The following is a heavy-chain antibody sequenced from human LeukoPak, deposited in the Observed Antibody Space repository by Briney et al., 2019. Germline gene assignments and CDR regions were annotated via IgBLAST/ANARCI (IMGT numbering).Heavy chain of an antibody. V-gene: IGHV3-48*02. CDR2: IGSSGSII. CDR3: AREPTVVNGDYFDY. Sequence: GGSLRLSCAASGFTISSYSMNWVRQAPGKGLEWVSYIGSSGSIIHYADSVKGRFTISRDNAKNSVYLQMNSLRDEDTAVYYCAREPTVVNGDYFDYWGQGTLVTVSS. J-gene: IGHJ4*02. D-gene: IGHD4-23*01. CDR1: GFTISSYS.